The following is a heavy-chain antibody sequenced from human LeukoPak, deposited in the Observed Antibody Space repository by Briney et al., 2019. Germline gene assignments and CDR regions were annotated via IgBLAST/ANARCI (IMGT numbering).Heavy chain of an antibody. CDR3: ARAATRYYYYMDV. CDR1: GGSISSYY. CDR2: IYYSGST. D-gene: IGHD1-26*01. J-gene: IGHJ6*03. V-gene: IGHV4-59*01. Sequence: PSETLSLTCTVSGGSISSYYWSWIRQPPGKGLEWIGYIYYSGSTNYNPSLKSRVTISVDTSKNQFSLKLSSVTAADTAVYYCARAATRYYYYMDVWGKGTTVTISS.